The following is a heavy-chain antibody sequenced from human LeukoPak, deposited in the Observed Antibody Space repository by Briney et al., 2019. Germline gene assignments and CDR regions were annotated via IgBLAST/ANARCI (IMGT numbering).Heavy chain of an antibody. J-gene: IGHJ4*02. CDR3: AREGGVIVLDY. CDR1: GFTFSSNW. D-gene: IGHD3-16*02. CDR2: IKQEGSEK. V-gene: IGHV3-7*01. Sequence: GGSLRLSCAASGFTFSSNWMSWVRQAPGKGREGVANIKQEGSEKYYVDSVKGRFTISRDNAKNSLYMQMNSLRAEDTAVYYCAREGGVIVLDYWGQGTLVTVSS.